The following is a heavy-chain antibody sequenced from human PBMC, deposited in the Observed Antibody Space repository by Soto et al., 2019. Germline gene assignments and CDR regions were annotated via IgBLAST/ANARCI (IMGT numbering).Heavy chain of an antibody. CDR2: INHSGST. D-gene: IGHD3-10*01. J-gene: IGHJ3*02. Sequence: SETLSLTCAVYGGSFSGYYWSWIRQPPGKGLEWIGEINHSGSTNYNPSLKSRVTISVDTSKNQFSLKLSSVTAADTAVYYCARGAVRGVIIGAFAIWRQGTMVTVSS. V-gene: IGHV4-34*01. CDR1: GGSFSGYY. CDR3: ARGAVRGVIIGAFAI.